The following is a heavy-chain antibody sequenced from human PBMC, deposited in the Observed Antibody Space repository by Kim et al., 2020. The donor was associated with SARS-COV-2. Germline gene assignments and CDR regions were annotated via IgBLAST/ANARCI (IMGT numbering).Heavy chain of an antibody. CDR2: IYPGDSDT. CDR1: GYSFTSYW. V-gene: IGHV5-51*01. Sequence: GESLKISCKGSGYSFTSYWIGWVRQMPGKGLEWMGIIYPGDSDTRYSPSFQGQVTISADKSISTAYLQWSSLKASDTAMYYCARTLPGYNWGRSYAFDIWGQGTMVTVSS. J-gene: IGHJ3*02. D-gene: IGHD1-20*01. CDR3: ARTLPGYNWGRSYAFDI.